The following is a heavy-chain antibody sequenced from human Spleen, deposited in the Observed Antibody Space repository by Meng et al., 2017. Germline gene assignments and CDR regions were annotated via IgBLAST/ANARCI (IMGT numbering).Heavy chain of an antibody. D-gene: IGHD3-10*01. Sequence: VQLLQSGAEVKQPGAALTVSCKASDYTFTGYGVCWVRQAPGQGLEWMAWLGAHPGDTSHAPKFVGRVTVTADTATATAYMELRSLRSDDTAVYYCARGTPGRSYCDYWGLGTLVTVSS. CDR2: LGAHPGDT. CDR1: DYTFTGYG. CDR3: ARGTPGRSYCDY. V-gene: IGHV1-18*01. J-gene: IGHJ4*02.